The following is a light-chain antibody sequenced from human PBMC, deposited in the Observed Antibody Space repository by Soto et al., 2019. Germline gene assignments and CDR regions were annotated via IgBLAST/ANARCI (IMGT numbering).Light chain of an antibody. CDR1: SSDVGGYNY. V-gene: IGLV2-8*01. Sequence: QSVLTQPPSASGSPGQSVTISCTGTSSDVGGYNYVSWYQQHPGKAPKLMIYEVSKRPSGVPDRFSGSKSGNTASLTVSGLQAEDEADYYCSSYAGIFVFGGGTKVTVL. CDR3: SSYAGIFV. J-gene: IGLJ2*01. CDR2: EVS.